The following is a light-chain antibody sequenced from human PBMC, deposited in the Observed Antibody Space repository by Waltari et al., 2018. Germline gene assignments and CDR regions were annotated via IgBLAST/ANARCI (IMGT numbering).Light chain of an antibody. V-gene: IGLV6-57*03. CDR3: QSYDGINWM. Sequence: NFMLTQPHSVSESPGKTVTISCTRRSGSIASNSVQWFPQRPGSAPTTVIYEDYQRPSGVPDRFSGSIDSSSNSASLTISGLKTEDEADYYCQSYDGINWMFGGGTKLTVL. CDR2: EDY. CDR1: SGSIASNS. J-gene: IGLJ3*02.